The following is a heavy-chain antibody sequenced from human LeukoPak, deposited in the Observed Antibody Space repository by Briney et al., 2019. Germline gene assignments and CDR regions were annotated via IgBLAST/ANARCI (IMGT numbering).Heavy chain of an antibody. J-gene: IGHJ4*02. D-gene: IGHD6-13*01. CDR2: IRYDGSNK. CDR1: GFTFSSYG. V-gene: IGHV3-30*02. Sequence: GGSLRLSCVASGFTFSSYGMHWVRQAPGKGLEWVAFIRYDGSNKYYADSVKGRFTISRDNSKNTLYLQVNSLKAEDTAVYYCAKDAPDSSSWFYFAYWGQGALVTVSS. CDR3: AKDAPDSSSWFYFAY.